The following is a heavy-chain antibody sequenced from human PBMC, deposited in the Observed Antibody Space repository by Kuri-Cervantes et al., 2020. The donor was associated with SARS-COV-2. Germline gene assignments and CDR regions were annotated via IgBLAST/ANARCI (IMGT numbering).Heavy chain of an antibody. J-gene: IGHJ4*02. Sequence: GGSLRLSCAASGFTFSSYSMNWVRQAPGKGLEWVSSISSSSSYIYYVDSVKGRFTISRDNAKNSLYLQMNSLRAEDTAVYYCARDSGSDYWGQGTLVTVSS. CDR1: GFTFSSYS. D-gene: IGHD3-10*01. V-gene: IGHV3-21*01. CDR2: ISSSSSYI. CDR3: ARDSGSDY.